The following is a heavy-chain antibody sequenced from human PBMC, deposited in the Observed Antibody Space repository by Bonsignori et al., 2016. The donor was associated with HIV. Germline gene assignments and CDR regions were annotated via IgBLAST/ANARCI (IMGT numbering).Heavy chain of an antibody. D-gene: IGHD3-10*01. Sequence: WIRQPPGKGLEWIGEINHSGSTNYNPSLKSRVTISVDTSKNQFSLKLSSVTAADTAVYYCARVASEEGRSGRRMGRWFDPWGQGTLVTVSS. J-gene: IGHJ5*02. V-gene: IGHV4-34*01. CDR3: ARVASEEGRSGRRMGRWFDP. CDR2: INHSGST.